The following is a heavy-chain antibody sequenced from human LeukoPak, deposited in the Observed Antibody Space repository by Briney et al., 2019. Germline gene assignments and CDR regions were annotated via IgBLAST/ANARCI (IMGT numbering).Heavy chain of an antibody. CDR2: IYTSGST. V-gene: IGHV4-4*08. J-gene: IGHJ6*03. CDR3: ARDHTMVRGVITSNYYYYYMDV. D-gene: IGHD3-10*01. CDR1: GGSISSYY. Sequence: SETLSLTCTVSGGSISSYYWSWVRQPPGKGLEWIGRIYTSGSTNYNPSLKSRVTISVDTSKNQFSLKLSSVTAADTAVYYCARDHTMVRGVITSNYYYYYMDVWGKGTTVTISS.